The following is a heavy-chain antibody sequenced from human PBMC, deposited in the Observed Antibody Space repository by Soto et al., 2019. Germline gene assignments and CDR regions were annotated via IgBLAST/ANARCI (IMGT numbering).Heavy chain of an antibody. CDR1: GYTFSDYY. Sequence: QVQMVQSGAEVKKPGASVKVSCKASGYTFSDYYIHWVQQAPGQGLEWMGWINPHSGGTRYAPKFQGGVTMTRDTSITPAYLELSRLRSGDTAVYYCAKEPATAKPEGVDFWGQGTLVTVSS. D-gene: IGHD1-1*01. CDR2: INPHSGGT. V-gene: IGHV1-2*02. J-gene: IGHJ4*02. CDR3: AKEPATAKPEGVDF.